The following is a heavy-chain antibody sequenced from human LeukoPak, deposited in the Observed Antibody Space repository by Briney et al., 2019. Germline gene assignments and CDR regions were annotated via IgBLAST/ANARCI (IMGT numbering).Heavy chain of an antibody. D-gene: IGHD6-13*01. CDR2: IKQDGSEK. J-gene: IGHJ4*02. CDR3: ATDLGSSRPNF. CDR1: GFSFSTYW. Sequence: GGSLRLSCAASGFSFSTYWMSWVRQAPGKGLEWVANIKQDGSEKYYVDSAKGRFTISRDNAKNSLYLQMNSLRAEDSAVYYCATDLGSSRPNFWGQGILVTVSS. V-gene: IGHV3-7*01.